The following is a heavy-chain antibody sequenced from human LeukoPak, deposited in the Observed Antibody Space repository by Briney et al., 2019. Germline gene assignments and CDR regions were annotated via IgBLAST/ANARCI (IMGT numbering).Heavy chain of an antibody. CDR1: GFTFSNYW. CDR3: AKDHKWAMVVFDY. CDR2: ISGSGGST. Sequence: GGSLRLSCAASGFTFSNYWMHWVRQAPGKGLEWVSAISGSGGSTYYADSVKGRFTISRDNSKNTLYLQMNSLRAEDTAVYYCAKDHKWAMVVFDYWGQGTLVTVSS. V-gene: IGHV3-23*01. J-gene: IGHJ4*02. D-gene: IGHD5-18*01.